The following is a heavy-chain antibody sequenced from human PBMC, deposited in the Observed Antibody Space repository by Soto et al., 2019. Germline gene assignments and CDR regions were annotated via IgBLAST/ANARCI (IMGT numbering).Heavy chain of an antibody. CDR1: GFTFSSYG. D-gene: IGHD2-15*01. CDR3: ARAIYYCSGGSCYRTYYYGMDV. V-gene: IGHV3-33*01. J-gene: IGHJ6*02. CDR2: IWDDGSNK. Sequence: QVQLVESGGGVVQPGRSLRLSCAASGFTFSSYGMHWVRQAPGKGLEWVAVIWDDGSNKYYADSVKGRFTISGDNSKNTLYLQRNSLRAEDTAVYYCARAIYYCSGGSCYRTYYYGMDVWGQGTTVTVSS.